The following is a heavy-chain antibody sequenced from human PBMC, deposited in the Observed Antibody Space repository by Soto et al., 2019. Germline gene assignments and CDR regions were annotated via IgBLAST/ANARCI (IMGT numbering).Heavy chain of an antibody. CDR2: IYSGGGT. Sequence: GGSLRLSCAASGFTVSSNYMSWVRQAPGKGLEWVSVIYSGGGTYYADSVKGRFTISRDNSKNTLYLQMNSLRAEDTAVYYCARGGRDGYNFGAFDIWGQGTMVTVSS. CDR3: ARGGRDGYNFGAFDI. CDR1: GFTVSSNY. D-gene: IGHD5-12*01. V-gene: IGHV3-53*01. J-gene: IGHJ3*02.